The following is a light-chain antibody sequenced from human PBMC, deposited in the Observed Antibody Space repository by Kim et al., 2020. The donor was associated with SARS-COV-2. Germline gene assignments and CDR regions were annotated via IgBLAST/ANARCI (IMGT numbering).Light chain of an antibody. CDR2: GAS. J-gene: IGKJ2*01. Sequence: PGERATHACRASQTMSSEFLAWYQQISGQPPRLLIFGASNRAAGIPDRFSGGGSGTDFTLTITRLEPADSALYYCQQYTTSPPAYTFGQGTKLEI. CDR3: QQYTTSPPAYT. V-gene: IGKV3-20*01. CDR1: QTMSSEF.